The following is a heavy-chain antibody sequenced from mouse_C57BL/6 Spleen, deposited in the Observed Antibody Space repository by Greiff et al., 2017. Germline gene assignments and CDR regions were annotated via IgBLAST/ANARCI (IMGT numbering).Heavy chain of an antibody. J-gene: IGHJ2*01. CDR3: ARDNYYFDY. D-gene: IGHD1-3*01. V-gene: IGHV5-4*01. CDR2: ISDGGGYT. CDR1: GFTFSSYA. Sequence: EVKLVESGGGLVKPGGSLKLSCAASGFTFSSYAMSWVRQTPEKRLEWVATISDGGGYTYYPDNVKGRFTISRDNAKNNLYLQMSHLKSEDTAMYYCARDNYYFDYWGQGTTLTVSS.